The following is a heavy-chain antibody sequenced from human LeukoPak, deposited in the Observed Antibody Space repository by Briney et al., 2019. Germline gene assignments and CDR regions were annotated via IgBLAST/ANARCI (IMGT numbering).Heavy chain of an antibody. CDR1: GDSMRSDSYF. CDR3: ARHWGSCRGGDCYTFDC. Sequence: SETLSLTCTVSGDSMRSDSYFWSWIRQSPGKGLEWIGYISNSGSTDYNPSLKSRVTISVDTSKNQFSLKLSSVTAADTAVYYCARHWGSCRGGDCYTFDCWGQGTLVTVSS. CDR2: ISNSGST. D-gene: IGHD2-21*02. J-gene: IGHJ4*02. V-gene: IGHV4-61*01.